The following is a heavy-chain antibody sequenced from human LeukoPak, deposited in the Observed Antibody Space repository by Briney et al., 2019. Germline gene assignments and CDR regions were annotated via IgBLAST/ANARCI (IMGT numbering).Heavy chain of an antibody. D-gene: IGHD1-7*01. V-gene: IGHV3-53*01. CDR3: TADEEASENYSFDY. CDR2: IYSGGST. Sequence: GGSLRLSCAASGFTVSSNYMSWVRQAPGKGLEWVSVIYSGGSTYYADSEKGRFTISRDNSKNTLYLQMNSLRAEDTAVYYCTADEEASENYSFDYWGQGSLVTVSS. CDR1: GFTVSSNY. J-gene: IGHJ4*02.